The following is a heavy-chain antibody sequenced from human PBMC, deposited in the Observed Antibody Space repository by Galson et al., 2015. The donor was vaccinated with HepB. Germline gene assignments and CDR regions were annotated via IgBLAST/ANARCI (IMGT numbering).Heavy chain of an antibody. J-gene: IGHJ4*02. D-gene: IGHD5-18*01. V-gene: IGHV3-33*01. CDR1: GFTFSTSN. CDR3: ARGMGYSYGYFDS. CDR2: IWDDGTNK. Sequence: SLRLSCLAPGFTFSTSNIHWARQAPGKGLEWVAAIWDDGTNKSHAASVKGRFTISRDNSNNTVHVQMNSLRAEDTGLYFCARGMGYSYGYFDSWGQGTLVTVSS.